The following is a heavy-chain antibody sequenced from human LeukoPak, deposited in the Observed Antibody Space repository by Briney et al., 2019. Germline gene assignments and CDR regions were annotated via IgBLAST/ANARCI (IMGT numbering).Heavy chain of an antibody. CDR3: ARAAGTTRNAFDI. V-gene: IGHV4-59*01. Sequence: PSETLSLTCTDSDGSINSYYWSWIRQSPGKGLEWIGYAHYSGSTNYNPSLKSRVTISVDTSKKQVSLKLNSVTAVDTAVYYCARAAGTTRNAFDIWGQGTMVTVSS. D-gene: IGHD1-7*01. CDR2: AHYSGST. CDR1: DGSINSYY. J-gene: IGHJ3*02.